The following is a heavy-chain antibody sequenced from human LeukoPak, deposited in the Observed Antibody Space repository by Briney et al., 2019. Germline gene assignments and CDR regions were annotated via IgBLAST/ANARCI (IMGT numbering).Heavy chain of an antibody. CDR3: AKDGGSSWYFDY. V-gene: IGHV3-48*03. Sequence: GGSLRLFCGASGFPFSSYDMSWVRQARGKGLEWVSYISSSGNTTYHADSVKGRFTISRDNAKNSLYLQMSSLRAEDTAVYYCAKDGGSSWYFDYWGQGTLVTVSS. CDR2: ISSSGNTT. D-gene: IGHD6-13*01. CDR1: GFPFSSYD. J-gene: IGHJ4*02.